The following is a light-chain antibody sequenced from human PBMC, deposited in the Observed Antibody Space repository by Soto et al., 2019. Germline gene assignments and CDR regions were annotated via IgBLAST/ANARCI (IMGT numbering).Light chain of an antibody. CDR2: EAS. J-gene: IGKJ1*01. V-gene: IGKV1-5*01. CDR3: QQFNSKVWT. CDR1: QSVSRW. Sequence: DIQMTQSPSTLSASVGDTVTITCRASQSVSRWLNWYQQKPGKAPRLLIYEASNLESGVPMRFSGSGSGTEFVLTITILQHADSATYYCQQFNSKVWTFGQGTEVDIK.